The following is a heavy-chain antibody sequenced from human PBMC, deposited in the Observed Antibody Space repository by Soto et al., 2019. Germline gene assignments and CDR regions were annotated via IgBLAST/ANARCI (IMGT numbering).Heavy chain of an antibody. Sequence: QVQVVESGGGVVQPGRSLRLSCAASGFTFSSYGMHWVRQAPGKGLEWVAVISYDGSNKYYADSVKGRFTISRDNSKNTLYLQMNSLRAEDTAVYYCARGLRGGFDYWGQGTLVTVSS. CDR3: ARGLRGGFDY. J-gene: IGHJ4*02. V-gene: IGHV3-30*03. CDR2: ISYDGSNK. D-gene: IGHD5-12*01. CDR1: GFTFSSYG.